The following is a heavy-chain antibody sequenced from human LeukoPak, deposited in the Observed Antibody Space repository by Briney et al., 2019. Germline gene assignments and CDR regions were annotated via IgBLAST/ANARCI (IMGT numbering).Heavy chain of an antibody. V-gene: IGHV4-30-4*01. D-gene: IGHD3-10*01. CDR3: ASYGSGSYRFDP. CDR2: IYYNGIT. Sequence: KPSETLSLTCSVSGGSISRSDHYWSWIRQPPGKGLEWIGNIYYNGITYYNPSLKSRVTMSVDTSQNQFSLKLNSVTAADTAVYYCASYGSGSYRFDPWGQGTLVTVSS. CDR1: GGSISRSDHY. J-gene: IGHJ5*02.